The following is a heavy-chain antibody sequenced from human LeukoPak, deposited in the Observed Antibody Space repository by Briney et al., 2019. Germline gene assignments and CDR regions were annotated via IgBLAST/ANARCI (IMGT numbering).Heavy chain of an antibody. CDR2: ISGYNGNT. Sequence: GASVKVSCKASGYTFTRNGITWVRQAPGQGLEWMGWISGYNGNTEYAQMFQGRVTMTTDTSTSTAYMELRSLRSEDTAMYYCARDWGIQQWPPSYFDYWGRGTLVTVSS. CDR1: GYTFTRNG. V-gene: IGHV1-18*01. J-gene: IGHJ4*02. CDR3: ARDWGIQQWPPSYFDY. D-gene: IGHD5-18*01.